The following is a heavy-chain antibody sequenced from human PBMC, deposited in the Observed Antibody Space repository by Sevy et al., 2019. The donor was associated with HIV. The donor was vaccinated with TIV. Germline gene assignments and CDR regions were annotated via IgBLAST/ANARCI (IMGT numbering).Heavy chain of an antibody. J-gene: IGHJ4*02. D-gene: IGHD3-10*01. V-gene: IGHV1-2*02. CDR2: INPNSGGT. CDR1: GYTFTDYH. CDR3: ARVAHGVPLWPPFDY. Sequence: ASVKVSCKASGYTFTDYHIHWVRQAPGQGLEWMGGINPNSGGTNFAKMLQGRVTMTRDTSISTAYMERSRLRSDDTAVYYWARVAHGVPLWPPFDYWGQGTLVTVSS.